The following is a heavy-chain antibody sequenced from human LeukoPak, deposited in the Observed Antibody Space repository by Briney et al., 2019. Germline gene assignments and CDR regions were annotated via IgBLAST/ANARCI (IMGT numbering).Heavy chain of an antibody. V-gene: IGHV4-39*01. CDR2: IYYSGST. D-gene: IGHD3-22*01. J-gene: IGHJ3*02. CDR3: ARPEYYYDSSGYHDAFDI. Sequence: SETLSLTCTVSGGSISSSSYYWGWIRQPPGKGLEWIGSIYYSGSTYYNPSLKSRVTISVDTSKNQFSLKLSSVIAADTAVYYCARPEYYYDSSGYHDAFDIWGQGTMVTVSS. CDR1: GGSISSSSYY.